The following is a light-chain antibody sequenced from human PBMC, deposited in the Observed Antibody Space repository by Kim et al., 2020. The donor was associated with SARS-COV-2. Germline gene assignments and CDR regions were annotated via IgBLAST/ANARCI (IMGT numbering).Light chain of an antibody. CDR2: RDD. CDR1: NIGSKN. V-gene: IGLV3-9*01. Sequence: SVALGQTARISCGGNNIGSKNVHWYQQKPGQAPVLVIYRDDTRPPGIPERFSGSNSGNTATLTISRAQAGDEADYYCQVWDSNTVVFGGGTKLTVL. CDR3: QVWDSNTVV. J-gene: IGLJ2*01.